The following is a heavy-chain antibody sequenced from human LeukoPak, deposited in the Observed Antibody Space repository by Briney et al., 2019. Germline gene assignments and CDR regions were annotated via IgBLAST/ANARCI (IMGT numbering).Heavy chain of an antibody. CDR1: GFTFANAW. D-gene: IGHD3-10*01. CDR3: ATVIWFGELLYY. CDR2: IQSKIDGGTS. Sequence: GGSLRLSCAASGFTFANAWMSWVRQAPGKGLEWVGRIQSKIDGGTSDYAAPVKGRFTISRDDSKKTLYLQMNSMKTEDTGVYYCATVIWFGELLYYWGQGMLVTVSS. V-gene: IGHV3-15*01. J-gene: IGHJ4*02.